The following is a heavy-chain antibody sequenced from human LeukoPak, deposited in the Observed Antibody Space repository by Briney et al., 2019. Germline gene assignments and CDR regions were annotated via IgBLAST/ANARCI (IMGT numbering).Heavy chain of an antibody. CDR3: AREAQWLTPPFDS. CDR2: ISYDGSNK. CDR1: GFTFSSYA. D-gene: IGHD5-24*01. J-gene: IGHJ4*02. Sequence: GGSLRLSCTASGFTFSSYAMHWVRQAPGKGLEWVKAISYDGSNKYYAGSVKGRITISRDNSKNTLSLQMNSLRAEDTAVYYCAREAQWLTPPFDSWGQGTLVTVSS. V-gene: IGHV3-30-3*01.